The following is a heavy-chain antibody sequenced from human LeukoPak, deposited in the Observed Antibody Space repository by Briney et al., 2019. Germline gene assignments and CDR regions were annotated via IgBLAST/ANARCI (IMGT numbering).Heavy chain of an antibody. J-gene: IGHJ4*02. CDR3: ARESDSSGYPDY. CDR1: GYTFIDYY. CDR2: INPNSAST. D-gene: IGHD3-22*01. V-gene: IGHV1-2*06. Sequence: ASVKVSCKASGYTFIDYYMHWVRQAPGQGLEWMGQINPNSASTNYAQEFQGRVTMTRDTSISTAYMELNRLRSDDTAVYYCARESDSSGYPDYWGQGTLVTVSS.